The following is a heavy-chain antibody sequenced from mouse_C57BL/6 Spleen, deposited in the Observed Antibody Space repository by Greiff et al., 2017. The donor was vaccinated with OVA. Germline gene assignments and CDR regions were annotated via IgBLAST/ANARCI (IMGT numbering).Heavy chain of an antibody. D-gene: IGHD1-1*01. CDR2: IYPKDGGT. Sequence: QVQLKESGPERVKPGASVKLSCKASGYTFTSYELNGVKQSPGQGLEWMGGIYPKDGGTRYNEKLKGKATLTVATSSSTAYLELHSLTSEDSAVDFCARGAVVEDWYFDVWGTGTTVTVSS. J-gene: IGHJ1*03. CDR1: GYTFTSYE. V-gene: IGHV1-85*01. CDR3: ARGAVVEDWYFDV.